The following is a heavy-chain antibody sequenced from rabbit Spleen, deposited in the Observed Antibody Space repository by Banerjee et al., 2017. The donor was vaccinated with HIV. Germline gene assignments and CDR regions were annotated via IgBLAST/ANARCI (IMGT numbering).Heavy chain of an antibody. Sequence: QSLEESGGDLVKPGASLTLTCIASGVSFSGNSYMCWVRQAPGKGLEWISCIAGSSSAFTYSATWAKGRFTISKTSSTTVTLQMTSLTVADTATYFCARDTGSSFSSYGMDLWGQGTLVTVS. J-gene: IGHJ3*01. CDR2: IAGSSSAFT. D-gene: IGHD8-1*01. CDR3: ARDTGSSFSSYGMDL. CDR1: GVSFSGNSY. V-gene: IGHV1S40*01.